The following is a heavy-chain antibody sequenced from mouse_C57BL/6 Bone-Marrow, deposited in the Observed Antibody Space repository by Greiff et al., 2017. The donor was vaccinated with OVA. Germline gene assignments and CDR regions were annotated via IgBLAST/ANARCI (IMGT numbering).Heavy chain of an antibody. J-gene: IGHJ2*01. CDR3: TRPPITTVVDY. D-gene: IGHD1-1*01. CDR2: IDPETGGT. CDR1: GYTFTDYE. Sequence: LVESGAELVRPGASVTLSCKASGYTFTDYEMHWVKQTPVHGLEWIGAIDPETGGTAYNQKFKGKAILTADKSSSTAYMELRSLTSEDSAVYYCTRPPITTVVDYWGQGTTLTVSS. V-gene: IGHV1-15*01.